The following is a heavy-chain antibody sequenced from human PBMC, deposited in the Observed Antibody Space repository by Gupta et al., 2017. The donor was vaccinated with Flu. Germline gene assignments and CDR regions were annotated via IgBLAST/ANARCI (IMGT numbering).Heavy chain of an antibody. D-gene: IGHD4-17*01. J-gene: IGHJ5*02. V-gene: IGHV4-59*08. CDR1: GGSVGSYY. CDR3: ARHLPVTPDNWFDP. CDR2: ISYSGST. Sequence: QVQLQESGPGLVKPSETLSLTCTVSGGSVGSYYWSWIRQPPGKGLEWIGYISYSGSTNYNPSLKSRVTISVDTPKKQLSLKLSSVTAADTAVYYCARHLPVTPDNWFDPWGQGTLVTVSS.